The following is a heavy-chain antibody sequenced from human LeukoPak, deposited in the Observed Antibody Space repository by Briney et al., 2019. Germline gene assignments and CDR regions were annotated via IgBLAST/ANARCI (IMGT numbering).Heavy chain of an antibody. D-gene: IGHD3-3*01. CDR1: GGSISSHY. CDR3: ARTIQYCDFWSGYYAYNWFDP. CDR2: IYYSGST. Sequence: SETLSLTCTVSGGSISSHYWSWIRQPPGKGLEWIGYIYYSGSTNYNPSLKSRVTISVDTPKNQFSLKLSSVTAAVTAVYYCARTIQYCDFWSGYYAYNWFDPWGQGTLVTVSS. V-gene: IGHV4-59*11. J-gene: IGHJ5*02.